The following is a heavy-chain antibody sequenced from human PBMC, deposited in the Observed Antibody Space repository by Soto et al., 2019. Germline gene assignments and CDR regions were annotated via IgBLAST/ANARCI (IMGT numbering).Heavy chain of an antibody. J-gene: IGHJ4*02. CDR2: MSSSGGTL. CDR1: GFTFSDFY. Sequence: QVQLVESGGGLVKPGGSLRLSCAASGFTFSDFYMSWIRQAPGKGLEWVSYMSSSGGTLDYADSVKGRFAISRDNAKSSLYLQMNSLRAEDTAVYYCARDSKGRGFDYWGQGTLVTVSS. CDR3: ARDSKGRGFDY. V-gene: IGHV3-11*01.